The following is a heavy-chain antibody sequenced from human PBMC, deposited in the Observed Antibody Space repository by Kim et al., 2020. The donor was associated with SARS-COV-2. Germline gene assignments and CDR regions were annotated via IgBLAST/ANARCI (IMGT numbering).Heavy chain of an antibody. CDR2: ISYDGSNK. CDR1: GFTFSSYG. V-gene: IGHV3-30*18. J-gene: IGHJ4*02. D-gene: IGHD5-12*01. CDR3: AKGAHGGYNGG. Sequence: GGSLRLSCAASGFTFSSYGMHWVRQAPGKGLEWVAVISYDGSNKYYADSVKGRFTISRDNSKNTLYLQMNSLRAEDTAVYYCAKGAHGGYNGGWGQGTLVTVSS.